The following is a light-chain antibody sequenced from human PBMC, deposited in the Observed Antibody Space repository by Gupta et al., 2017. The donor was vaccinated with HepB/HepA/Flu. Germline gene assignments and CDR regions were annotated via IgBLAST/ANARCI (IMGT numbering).Light chain of an antibody. CDR3: QQRSNWPRT. V-gene: IGKV3-11*01. Sequence: EIVLTKSPATLSLSPGERATLSCRASQSFSSYLAWYQQKPGQAPRLLIYDASNRATGIPARFSGSGSGTDFTLTISSLEPEDFAVYYCQQRSNWPRTFGQGTKVEIK. CDR1: QSFSSY. CDR2: DAS. J-gene: IGKJ1*01.